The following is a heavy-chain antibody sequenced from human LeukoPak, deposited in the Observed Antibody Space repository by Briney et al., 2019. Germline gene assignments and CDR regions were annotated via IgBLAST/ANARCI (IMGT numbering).Heavy chain of an antibody. Sequence: GESLKISCKASGYGFADFWIGWVRQMPGRGLEWMGIIYPDHSYTHYSPSFQGQVTMSVDKSISTAYLQWSSLKASDTAMYYCARPNITSYYDSRGYDAFDVWGQGTMVTVSS. CDR3: ARPNITSYYDSRGYDAFDV. J-gene: IGHJ3*01. CDR1: GYGFADFW. D-gene: IGHD3-22*01. V-gene: IGHV5-51*01. CDR2: IYPDHSYT.